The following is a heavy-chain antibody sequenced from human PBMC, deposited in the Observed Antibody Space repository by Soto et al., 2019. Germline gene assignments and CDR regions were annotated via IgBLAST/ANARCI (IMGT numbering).Heavy chain of an antibody. J-gene: IGHJ4*02. CDR1: GGTFSSYT. Sequence: QVQLVQSGAEVKKPGSSVKVSCKASGGTFSSYTISWVRQAPGKGLEWMGRLIPILGIANYAQKFQGRVTITADKSTSTAYMELSSLRSEDTAVYYCARDGYSSSLDYWGQGTLVTVSS. CDR3: ARDGYSSSLDY. CDR2: LIPILGIA. V-gene: IGHV1-69*08. D-gene: IGHD6-13*01.